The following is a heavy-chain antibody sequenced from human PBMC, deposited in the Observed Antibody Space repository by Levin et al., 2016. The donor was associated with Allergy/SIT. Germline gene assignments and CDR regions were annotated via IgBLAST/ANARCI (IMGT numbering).Heavy chain of an antibody. CDR3: ARGGDAYNVPNDAFDI. D-gene: IGHD5-24*01. CDR2: MFESGNP. V-gene: IGHV4-34*01. Sequence: SETLSLTCAVSGGSFGVNYWSWIRQAPGKGLEWIGEMFESGNPYERRTINYNQSLKSRVSISVDRSKKQFSLRLTSVTAADTAVYYCARGGDAYNVPNDAFDIWGPGTMVTVSS. CDR1: GGSFGVNY. J-gene: IGHJ3*02.